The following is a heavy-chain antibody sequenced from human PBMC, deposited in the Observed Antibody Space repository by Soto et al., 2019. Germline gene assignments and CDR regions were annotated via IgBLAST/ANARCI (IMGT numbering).Heavy chain of an antibody. Sequence: SETLSLTCTVSGASISSSYWSWIRQSPGNGLEWIGYVYYTGSTNYNPSLKSRVTISVDTSKNQFSLKLNSVTAADTAVYYCARGYYDSSGQSNTFDIWGQGTIVTVSS. CDR2: VYYTGST. J-gene: IGHJ3*02. CDR3: ARGYYDSSGQSNTFDI. D-gene: IGHD3-22*01. V-gene: IGHV4-59*01. CDR1: GASISSSY.